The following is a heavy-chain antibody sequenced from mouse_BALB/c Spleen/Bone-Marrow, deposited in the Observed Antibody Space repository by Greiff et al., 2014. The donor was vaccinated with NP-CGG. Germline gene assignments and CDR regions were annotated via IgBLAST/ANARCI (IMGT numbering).Heavy chain of an antibody. V-gene: IGHV1-54*03. CDR2: INPGSGGT. CDR3: ARELLYGNYSDY. CDR1: GYAFTNYL. J-gene: IGHJ2*01. D-gene: IGHD2-1*01. Sequence: LVESGAELVRPGTSVKVSCKASGYAFTNYLIGWVKQRPGQGLEWIGVINPGSGGTNYNEKFKGKATLTADKSSSTAYMQLSSLTSDDSAVYFCARELLYGNYSDYWGQGTTLTVSS.